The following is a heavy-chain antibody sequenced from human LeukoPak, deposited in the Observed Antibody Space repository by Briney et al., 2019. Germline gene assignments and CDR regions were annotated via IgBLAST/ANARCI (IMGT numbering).Heavy chain of an antibody. J-gene: IGHJ4*02. CDR1: GFTFSSYS. D-gene: IGHD5-12*01. CDR3: ARDSPIVATTFDY. Sequence: GGSLRLSCAASGFTFSSYSMNWVRQARGKGLEWVASISSSSSYIYYADSVKGRFTISRDNAKNSLYLQMNSLRAEDTAVYYCARDSPIVATTFDYWGQGTLVTVSS. CDR2: ISSSSSYI. V-gene: IGHV3-21*01.